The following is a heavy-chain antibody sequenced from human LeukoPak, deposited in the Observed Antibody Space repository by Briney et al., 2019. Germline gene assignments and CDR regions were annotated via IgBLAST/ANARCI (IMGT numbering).Heavy chain of an antibody. D-gene: IGHD4-17*01. V-gene: IGHV3-21*01. J-gene: IGHJ6*03. Sequence: GGSLRLSCAASGFTFSSYSMNWVRQAPGKGLEWVSSISSSSSYIYYADSVKGRFTISRDNAKNSLYLQMNSLRAEDTAVYYCARATSGDYEYYYYYMDVWGKGTTVTVSS. CDR1: GFTFSSYS. CDR3: ARATSGDYEYYYYYMDV. CDR2: ISSSSSYI.